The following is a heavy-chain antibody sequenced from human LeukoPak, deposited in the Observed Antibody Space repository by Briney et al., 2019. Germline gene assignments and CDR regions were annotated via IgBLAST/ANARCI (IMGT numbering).Heavy chain of an antibody. J-gene: IGHJ3*02. CDR2: IYYSGST. Sequence: SETLSLTCTVSGGSISSSSYYWGWIRQPPGKGLEWIGSIYYSGSTYYNPSLKSRVTISVDTSKNQFSLKLSSVTAADTAVYYCARDIYTVTTGNDAFDIWGQGTMVTVSS. CDR3: ARDIYTVTTGNDAFDI. CDR1: GGSISSSSYY. D-gene: IGHD4-17*01. V-gene: IGHV4-39*07.